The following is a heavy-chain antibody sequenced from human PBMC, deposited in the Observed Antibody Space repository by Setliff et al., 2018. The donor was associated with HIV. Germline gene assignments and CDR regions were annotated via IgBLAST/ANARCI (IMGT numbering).Heavy chain of an antibody. V-gene: IGHV5-51*01. D-gene: IGHD2-21*01. Sequence: GESLKISCAGSGFNMAAFWIAWVRQMPGESLEWMGIIYVGDSDVRYGPSFQGQVTISADNSISTAYLECSSLKASDTAIYYCARLADPSAYSFDFWGQGTPVNVSS. J-gene: IGHJ4*02. CDR3: ARLADPSAYSFDF. CDR1: GFNMAAFW. CDR2: IYVGDSDV.